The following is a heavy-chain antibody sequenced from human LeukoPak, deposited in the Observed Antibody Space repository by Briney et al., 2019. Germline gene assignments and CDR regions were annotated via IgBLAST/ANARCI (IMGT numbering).Heavy chain of an antibody. V-gene: IGHV1-2*02. J-gene: IGHJ6*03. D-gene: IGHD4-11*01. CDR1: GYTFTGYY. CDR2: INPNSGGT. CDR3: ASSTNYSNHEGYYYYYYMDV. Sequence: ASVKVSCKASGYTFTGYYMHWLRQAPGQGLEWMGWINPNSGGTNYAQKFQGRVTMTRDTSISTAYMELSRLRSDDTAVYYCASSTNYSNHEGYYYYYYMDVWGKGTTVTVSS.